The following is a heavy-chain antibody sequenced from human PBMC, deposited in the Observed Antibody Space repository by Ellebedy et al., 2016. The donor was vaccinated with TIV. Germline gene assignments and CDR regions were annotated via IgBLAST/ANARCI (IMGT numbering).Heavy chain of an antibody. Sequence: MPSETLSLTCGVYGGSLSGYYWSWIRQPPEKGLEWIGDGKHAGSANYNPSLTSRVSISIDTSKNQFSLTFSSVTAADTAVYYCARHFYDSSGRGAWFDPWGQGTLVTVSS. CDR2: GKHAGSA. J-gene: IGHJ5*02. V-gene: IGHV4-34*01. D-gene: IGHD3-22*01. CDR3: ARHFYDSSGRGAWFDP. CDR1: GGSLSGYY.